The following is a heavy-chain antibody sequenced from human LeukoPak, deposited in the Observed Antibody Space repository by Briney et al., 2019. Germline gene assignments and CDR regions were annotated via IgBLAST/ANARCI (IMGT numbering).Heavy chain of an antibody. D-gene: IGHD2-2*01. CDR2: IGYDGNNK. Sequence: GGSLRLSCAASGFTFSSYGMHWVRHAPGKGLEWVAFIGYDGNNKYYPDSVEGRFTISRDNSKNTLYLQMNSLRAEDTAVYYCACSSTRTYYYYMDVWGKGTTVTISS. CDR3: ACSSTRTYYYYMDV. J-gene: IGHJ6*03. V-gene: IGHV3-30*02. CDR1: GFTFSSYG.